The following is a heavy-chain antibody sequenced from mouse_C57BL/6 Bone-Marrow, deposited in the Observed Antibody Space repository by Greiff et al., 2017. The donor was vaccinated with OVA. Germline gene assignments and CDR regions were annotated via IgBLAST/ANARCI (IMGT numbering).Heavy chain of an antibody. CDR2: ISYSGST. V-gene: IGHV3-1*01. CDR1: GYSITSGYD. CDR3: AREEGYLYFDY. D-gene: IGHD2-2*01. J-gene: IGHJ2*01. Sequence: EVQLVESGPGMVKPSQSLSLTCTVTGYSITSGYDWHWIRHFPGNKLEWMGYISYSGSTNYNPSLKSRISITHDTSKNHFFLKLNSVTTEDTATYYCAREEGYLYFDYWGQGTTLTVSS.